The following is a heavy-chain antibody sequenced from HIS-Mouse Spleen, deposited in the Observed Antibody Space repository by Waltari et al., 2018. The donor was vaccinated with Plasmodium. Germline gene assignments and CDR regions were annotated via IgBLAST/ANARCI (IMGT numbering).Heavy chain of an antibody. CDR2: INSSGST. D-gene: IGHD3-10*01. V-gene: IGHV4-34*01. Sequence: QVQLQQWGAGLLKPSETLSLTCAVYGGSFSGYYWSWIRPPPGKGLEWIGEINSSGSTKYNPSIKSRVTRSVDTSKNQFSLKLSSVTAADTAVYYCARGLRGHYWYFDLWGRGTLVTVSS. J-gene: IGHJ2*01. CDR3: ARGLRGHYWYFDL. CDR1: GGSFSGYY.